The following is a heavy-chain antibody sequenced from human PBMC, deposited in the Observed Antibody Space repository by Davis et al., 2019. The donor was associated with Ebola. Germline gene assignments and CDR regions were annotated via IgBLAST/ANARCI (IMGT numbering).Heavy chain of an antibody. J-gene: IGHJ5*02. Sequence: SVEVSCKASGGTFSSYAISWVRQAPGQGLEWMGGIIPIFGTANYAQKFQGRVTITADESTSTAYMELSSLRSEDTAVYYCARDRSGTMNWFDPWGQGTLVTVSS. D-gene: IGHD1-1*01. CDR2: IIPIFGTA. CDR1: GGTFSSYA. V-gene: IGHV1-69*13. CDR3: ARDRSGTMNWFDP.